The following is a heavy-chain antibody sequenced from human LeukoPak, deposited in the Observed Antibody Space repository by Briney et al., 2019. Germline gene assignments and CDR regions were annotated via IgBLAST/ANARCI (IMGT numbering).Heavy chain of an antibody. CDR3: ARAKYNYGYY. Sequence: SETVSLTCTVSGGSISSGGYYWSWIRQPPGKGLEWIGYIYHSGSTYYNPSLKSRVTISVDRSKNQFSLKLSSVTAADTAVYYCARAKYNYGYYWGQGTLVTVSS. D-gene: IGHD5-18*01. CDR2: IYHSGST. CDR1: GGSISSGGYY. J-gene: IGHJ4*02. V-gene: IGHV4-30-2*01.